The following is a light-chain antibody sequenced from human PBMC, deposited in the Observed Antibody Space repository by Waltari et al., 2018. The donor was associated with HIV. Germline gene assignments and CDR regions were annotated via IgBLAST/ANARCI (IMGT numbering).Light chain of an antibody. CDR3: GSYSTGSALVV. Sequence: QSALTQPASVSGSPGQSLTITCTGAISDIGTYDHVSWYQQHPGRAPKLLIYAVIHRPSGVSNRFSASKSGNTASLTISGLQSDDEADYYCGSYSTGSALVVFGGGTKVTVL. J-gene: IGLJ3*02. V-gene: IGLV2-14*03. CDR2: AVI. CDR1: ISDIGTYDH.